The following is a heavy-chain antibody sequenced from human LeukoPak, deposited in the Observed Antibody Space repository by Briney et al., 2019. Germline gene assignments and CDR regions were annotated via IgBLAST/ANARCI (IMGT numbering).Heavy chain of an antibody. CDR3: ARRTVTTPDAFDI. J-gene: IGHJ3*02. CDR2: IYYSGNT. CDR1: GGSVSSSSYY. Sequence: SETLSLTCTVSGGSVSSSSYYWGWIRQPPGKGLEWVGTIYYSGNTYYNPSLESRVTISIDTSKNQFSLKLTSVTAADTAVYYCARRTVTTPDAFDIWGQGTMVTVSS. V-gene: IGHV4-39*07. D-gene: IGHD4-17*01.